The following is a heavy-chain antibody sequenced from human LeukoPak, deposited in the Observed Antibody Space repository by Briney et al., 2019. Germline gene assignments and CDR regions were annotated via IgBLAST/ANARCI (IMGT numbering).Heavy chain of an antibody. CDR3: ARDPTPRYCSGGSCYTHYGMDV. J-gene: IGHJ6*02. CDR1: GFTFGSHW. V-gene: IGHV3-7*01. Sequence: PGGSLRLSCAASGFTFGSHWMTWVRQAPGKGLEWVASIKQGGSEKYYVDSVKGRFTVSRDNAQNSVSLQMNSLRAEDTAVYYCARDPTPRYCSGGSCYTHYGMDVWGQGTTVTVSS. CDR2: IKQGGSEK. D-gene: IGHD2-15*01.